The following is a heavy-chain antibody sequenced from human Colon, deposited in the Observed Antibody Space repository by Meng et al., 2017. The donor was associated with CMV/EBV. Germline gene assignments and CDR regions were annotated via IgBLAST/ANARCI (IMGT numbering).Heavy chain of an antibody. CDR3: ARASGSHPPFDH. Sequence: GESLKISCVVSGFTFSDHYMDWVRQAPGKGLEWVGRTRNKANSYTTEYAASVEGRFSISRDDSKNSLYLQMNSLKIEDTAVYYCARASGSHPPFDHWGRGTLVTVSS. D-gene: IGHD1-26*01. J-gene: IGHJ4*02. CDR2: TRNKANSYTT. CDR1: GFTFSDHY. V-gene: IGHV3-72*01.